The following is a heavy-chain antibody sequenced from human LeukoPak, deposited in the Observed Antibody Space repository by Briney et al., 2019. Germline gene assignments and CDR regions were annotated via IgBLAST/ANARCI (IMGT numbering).Heavy chain of an antibody. V-gene: IGHV4-61*02. CDR2: IYTSGST. J-gene: IGHJ6*03. D-gene: IGHD2-2*02. CDR3: ARDYCSSTSCYTRRWYYYYYMDV. CDR1: GGSISSGSYY. Sequence: SETLSLTCTVSGGSISSGSYYWSWIRQPAGKGLEWIGRIYTSGSTNYNPSLKSRVTISVDTSKNQFSLKLSSVTAADTAVYYCARDYCSSTSCYTRRWYYYYYMDVWGKGTTVTVSS.